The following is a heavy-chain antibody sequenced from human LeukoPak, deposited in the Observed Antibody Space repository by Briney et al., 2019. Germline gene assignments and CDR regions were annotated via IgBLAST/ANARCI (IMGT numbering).Heavy chain of an antibody. Sequence: ASVKVSCKASGYTFTGYYMHWVRQAPGQGLEWMGWINPNSGGTNYAQKFQGRVTMTRDTSISTAYVELSRLRSDDTAVYYCVRVMYNWNDDFDYWGQGTLVTVSS. CDR1: GYTFTGYY. D-gene: IGHD1-1*01. J-gene: IGHJ4*02. CDR2: INPNSGGT. CDR3: VRVMYNWNDDFDY. V-gene: IGHV1-2*02.